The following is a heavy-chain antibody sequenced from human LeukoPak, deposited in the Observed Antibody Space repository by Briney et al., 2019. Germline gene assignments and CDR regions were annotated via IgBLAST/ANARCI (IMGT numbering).Heavy chain of an antibody. Sequence: GGSLRLSCAASGFTFSTYWMSWVRQAPGKGLEWVANIKQDGSEKYYVDSVKGRFTIARDNAKDSLYLQMNSLRAEDTAVYYCAELGITMIGGVWGKGTTVTISS. J-gene: IGHJ6*04. CDR2: IKQDGSEK. CDR3: AELGITMIGGV. D-gene: IGHD3-10*02. V-gene: IGHV3-7*01. CDR1: GFTFSTYW.